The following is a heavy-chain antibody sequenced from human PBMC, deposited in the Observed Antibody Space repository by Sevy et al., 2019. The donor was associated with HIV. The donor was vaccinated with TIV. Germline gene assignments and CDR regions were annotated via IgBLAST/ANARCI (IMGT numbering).Heavy chain of an antibody. V-gene: IGHV1-69*13. J-gene: IGHJ5*02. CDR3: ARDRFWSGYYSIDP. Sequence: ASVKVSCKASGGTFSSYAISWVRQAPGQGLEWMGGIIPIFGTANYAQKFQGRVTITADESTSTAYMELSSLRSEDTAVYCCARDRFWSGYYSIDPWGQGTLVTVSS. D-gene: IGHD3-3*01. CDR2: IIPIFGTA. CDR1: GGTFSSYA.